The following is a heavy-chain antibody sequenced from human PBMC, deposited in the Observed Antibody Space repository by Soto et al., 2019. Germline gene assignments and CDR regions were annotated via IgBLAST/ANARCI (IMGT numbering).Heavy chain of an antibody. V-gene: IGHV3-30*03. CDR1: GFTFSSYG. Sequence: PGGSLSLSCAASGFTFSSYGMHWVRQAPGKGLEWVAVISYDGSNKYYADSVKGRFTISRDNSKNTLYLQMNSLRAEDTAVYYCATSGSPDAFDIWGQGTMVTVSS. J-gene: IGHJ3*02. D-gene: IGHD1-26*01. CDR3: ATSGSPDAFDI. CDR2: ISYDGSNK.